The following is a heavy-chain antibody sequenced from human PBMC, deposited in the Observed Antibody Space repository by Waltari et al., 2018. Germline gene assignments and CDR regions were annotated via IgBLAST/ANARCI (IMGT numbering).Heavy chain of an antibody. D-gene: IGHD3-3*01. CDR3: ARDYTIFGVVTPDYYSYGMDV. J-gene: IGHJ6*02. V-gene: IGHV1-69*08. CDR1: GGTFSSYA. CDR2: IIPIVGTA. Sequence: QVQLVQSGAEVKKPGSSVKVSCKASGGTFSSYAISWVRQAPGQGLEWMGRIIPIVGTANYAQKFQGRVTITADKSTSTAYMELSSLRSEDTAVYYCARDYTIFGVVTPDYYSYGMDVWGQGTTVTVSS.